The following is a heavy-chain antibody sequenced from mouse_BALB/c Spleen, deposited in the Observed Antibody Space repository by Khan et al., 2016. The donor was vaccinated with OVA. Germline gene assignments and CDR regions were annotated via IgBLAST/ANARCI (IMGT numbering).Heavy chain of an antibody. Sequence: EVELVESGGGLVKPGGSLKLSCAASGFTFSDYYMYWVRQTPEKRLEWVATISDDGTYIYYPDTVKGRFTISRDTARNNLSLHTSSLKSEDTAMYYCTRCFYDDPFAYWGHGTLVTVAA. J-gene: IGHJ3*01. CDR3: TRCFYDDPFAY. CDR2: ISDDGTYI. CDR1: GFTFSDYY. V-gene: IGHV5-4*02. D-gene: IGHD2-3*01.